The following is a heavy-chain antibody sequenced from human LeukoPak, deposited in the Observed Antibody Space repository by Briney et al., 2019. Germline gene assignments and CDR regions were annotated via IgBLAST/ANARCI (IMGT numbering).Heavy chain of an antibody. D-gene: IGHD3-22*01. CDR2: IYYSGST. J-gene: IGHJ2*01. Sequence: ETLSLTCTVSGFSISSYYLSWIRQPPGKGLEWIGDIYYSGSTNYNPSLKSRVTISVDTSKNQFSLKLSCVTAADTAVYYCARHFSFDSYDSSAWYFDLWGRGTLVTVSS. CDR1: GFSISSYY. V-gene: IGHV4-59*08. CDR3: ARHFSFDSYDSSAWYFDL.